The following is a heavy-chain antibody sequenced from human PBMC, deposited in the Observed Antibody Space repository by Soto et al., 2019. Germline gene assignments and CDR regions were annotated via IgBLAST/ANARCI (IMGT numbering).Heavy chain of an antibody. V-gene: IGHV1-69*06. J-gene: IGHJ6*02. CDR1: GGTFSSYA. Sequence: SVKVSCKASGGTFSSYAISWVRQAPGQGLEWMGGIIPIFGTANYAQKFQGRVTITADKSTSTAYMELSSLRSEDTAVYYCARDTYYYGSGSYSHYYYYGMDVWGQGTTVTVSS. D-gene: IGHD3-10*01. CDR2: IIPIFGTA. CDR3: ARDTYYYGSGSYSHYYYYGMDV.